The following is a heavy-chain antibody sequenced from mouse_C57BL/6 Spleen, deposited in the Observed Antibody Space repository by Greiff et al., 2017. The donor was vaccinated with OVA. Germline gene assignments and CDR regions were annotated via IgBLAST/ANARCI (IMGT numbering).Heavy chain of an antibody. CDR3: AISYYSNYGGAMDY. CDR1: GYAFSSSW. J-gene: IGHJ4*01. Sequence: QVQLKESGPELVKPGASVKISCKASGYAFSSSWMNWVKQRPGKGLEWIGRIYPGDGDTNYNGKFKGKATLTADKSSSTAYMQLSSLTSEDSAVYFCAISYYSNYGGAMDYWGQGTSVTVSS. CDR2: IYPGDGDT. D-gene: IGHD2-5*01. V-gene: IGHV1-82*01.